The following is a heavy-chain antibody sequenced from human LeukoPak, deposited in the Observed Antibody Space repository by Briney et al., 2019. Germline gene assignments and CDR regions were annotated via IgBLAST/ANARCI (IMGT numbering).Heavy chain of an antibody. V-gene: IGHV4-59*12. CDR3: ARDQGYNYDSSGYPDDAFDI. J-gene: IGHJ3*02. D-gene: IGHD3-22*01. Sequence: SETLSLTCTVSGGSISTYYWSWIRQPPGKGLEWIGYIYYSGSTYYNPSLKSRVTISVDTSKNQFSLKLSSVTVADTAVYYCARDQGYNYDSSGYPDDAFDIWGQGTMVTVSS. CDR1: GGSISTYY. CDR2: IYYSGST.